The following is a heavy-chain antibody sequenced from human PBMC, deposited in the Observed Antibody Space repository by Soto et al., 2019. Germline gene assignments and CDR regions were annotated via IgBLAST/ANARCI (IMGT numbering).Heavy chain of an antibody. CDR3: VTDHFDRSGFCYHLDY. V-gene: IGHV3-30*02. J-gene: IGHJ4*02. D-gene: IGHD3-3*01. CDR1: GFTFRAYA. Sequence: GGSLRLPWAASGFTFRAYAMHLVRQAPGKGLEWMGILKNDGTATYYADSAKGRLTISRDNSRNRLYLQMNSLRVEDTALYYCVTDHFDRSGFCYHLDYWGRGTLVIGSS. CDR2: LKNDGTAT.